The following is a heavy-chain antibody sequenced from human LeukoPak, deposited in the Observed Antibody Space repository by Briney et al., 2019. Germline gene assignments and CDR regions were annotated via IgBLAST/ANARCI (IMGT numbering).Heavy chain of an antibody. CDR3: ARRRKEYYDSVDRDFDY. CDR2: INSDGSTT. CDR1: GFTFSSYW. Sequence: HPGGSLRLSCAASGFTFSSYWMHWVRQAPGKGLVCVSRINSDGSTTTYADSVKGRFTISRDNAKNTLYLQMNSLRAEDSAVYYCARRRKEYYDSVDRDFDYWSQGTLVTVSS. J-gene: IGHJ4*02. D-gene: IGHD3-22*01. V-gene: IGHV3-74*01.